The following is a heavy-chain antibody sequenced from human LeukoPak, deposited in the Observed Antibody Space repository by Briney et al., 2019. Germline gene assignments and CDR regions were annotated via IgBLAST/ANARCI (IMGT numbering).Heavy chain of an antibody. CDR3: AKDSHDYGDYGGAFDI. Sequence: PGGSLRLSCAASGFTFSSYGMHWVRQAPGKGLEWVAVIWYDGSNKYYADSVKGRFTISRDNSKNTLYLQMNSLRAEDTAVYYCAKDSHDYGDYGGAFDIWGQGTMVTVSS. J-gene: IGHJ3*02. CDR2: IWYDGSNK. D-gene: IGHD4-17*01. V-gene: IGHV3-33*06. CDR1: GFTFSSYG.